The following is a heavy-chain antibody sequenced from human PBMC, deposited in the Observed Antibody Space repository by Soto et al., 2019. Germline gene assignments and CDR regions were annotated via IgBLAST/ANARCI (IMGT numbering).Heavy chain of an antibody. J-gene: IGHJ4*02. CDR1: GYTFTGYY. V-gene: IGHV1-2*02. CDR3: ARDPQYDSSGYYLDY. Sequence: GASVKVSCKASGYTFTGYYMHWVRQAPGQGLEWMGWINPNSGGTNYAQKFQGRVTMTRDTSISTAYMELSRLRSDDTAVYYCARDPQYDSSGYYLDYWGQGTLVTVSS. CDR2: INPNSGGT. D-gene: IGHD3-22*01.